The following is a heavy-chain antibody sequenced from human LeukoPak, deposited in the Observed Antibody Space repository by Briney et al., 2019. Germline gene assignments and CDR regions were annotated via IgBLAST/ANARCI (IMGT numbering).Heavy chain of an antibody. Sequence: SETLSLTCTVSGYSISSGYYWGWIRQPPGKGLEWIGSIYHSGSTYYNPSLKSRVTISEDTSKNQFSLKLRSVTAADTAVYYCASFTVTTGMDYWGQGTLVTVSS. D-gene: IGHD4-17*01. V-gene: IGHV4-38-2*02. CDR3: ASFTVTTGMDY. J-gene: IGHJ4*02. CDR1: GYSISSGYY. CDR2: IYHSGST.